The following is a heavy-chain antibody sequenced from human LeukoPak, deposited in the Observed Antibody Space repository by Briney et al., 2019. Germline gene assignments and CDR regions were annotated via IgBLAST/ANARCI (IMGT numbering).Heavy chain of an antibody. Sequence: ASVKVSCKASGYTFTGYYMHWVRQAPGQGLEWMGWINPNTGGTNYAQKFQDRVTMTRDTSISTDYMELTRLRSDNTAVYYCARSPDILTGENFDYWGQGTLVTVSS. D-gene: IGHD3-9*01. CDR3: ARSPDILTGENFDY. V-gene: IGHV1-2*02. CDR1: GYTFTGYY. CDR2: INPNTGGT. J-gene: IGHJ4*02.